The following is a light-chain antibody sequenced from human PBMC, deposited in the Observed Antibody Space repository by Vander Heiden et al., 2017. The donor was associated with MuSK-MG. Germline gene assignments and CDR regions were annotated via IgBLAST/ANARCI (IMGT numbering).Light chain of an antibody. V-gene: IGLV2-23*02. CDR1: SSDVGRYNL. J-gene: IGLJ2*01. CDR2: EVI. Sequence: QSALTQPASVSGSPGPSITIPCTGTSSDVGRYNLVYWYHQHPAKAPNLLIYEVIQRPAELANRFSGSKAGNTAALIISALPAEDEADYYCCSYASSSRRLFGGGTKLTVL. CDR3: CSYASSSRRL.